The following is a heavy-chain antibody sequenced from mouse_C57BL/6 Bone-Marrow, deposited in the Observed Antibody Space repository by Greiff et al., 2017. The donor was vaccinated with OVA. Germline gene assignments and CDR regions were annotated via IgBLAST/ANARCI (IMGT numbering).Heavy chain of an antibody. J-gene: IGHJ3*01. D-gene: IGHD2-4*01. CDR1: GYTFTSYW. Sequence: QVQLQQPGAELVRPGASVKLSCKASGYTFTSYWMHWVKQRPIQGLEWIGNIYPSDSDTHYNQKFKDKATLTVVTSSSTAYMELSSLTSEDAAVYYCARVGNYDHGFGYWGQGTLVTVSA. V-gene: IGHV1-52*01. CDR2: IYPSDSDT. CDR3: ARVGNYDHGFGY.